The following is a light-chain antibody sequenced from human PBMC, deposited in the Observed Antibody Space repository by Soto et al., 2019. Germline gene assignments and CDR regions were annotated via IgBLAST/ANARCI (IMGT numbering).Light chain of an antibody. CDR3: SLYTSSSTYV. CDR1: TSDIGTYNY. Sequence: QSALTQPASVSGSPGQSITISCTGTTSDIGTYNYVSWYQQHAGNAPKLIIYEVSHRPSGVSTRFSGSKSGNTASLTIAGLQAEDEADYYCSLYTSSSTYVFGTGTKVTVL. J-gene: IGLJ1*01. V-gene: IGLV2-14*01. CDR2: EVS.